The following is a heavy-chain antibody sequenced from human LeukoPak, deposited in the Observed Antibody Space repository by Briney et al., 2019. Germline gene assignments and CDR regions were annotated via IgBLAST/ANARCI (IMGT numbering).Heavy chain of an antibody. V-gene: IGHV4-59*01. CDR1: GGSISSYY. D-gene: IGHD3-16*01. J-gene: IGHJ6*04. CDR3: ARVYDRRVDYPRMDA. Sequence: PSETLSLTCTVSGGSISSYYWSWIRQPPGKGLEWIGYISYSGSTNYNPSLKSRVTISVVTSKNQFSLKLSSVTAADTAVYYCARVYDRRVDYPRMDAWGKGTTVTVSS. CDR2: ISYSGST.